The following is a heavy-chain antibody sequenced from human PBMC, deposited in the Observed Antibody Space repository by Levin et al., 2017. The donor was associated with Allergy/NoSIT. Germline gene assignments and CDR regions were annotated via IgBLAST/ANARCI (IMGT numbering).Heavy chain of an antibody. Sequence: SETLSLTCTVSGASITSYYWSWIRQPPGKGLEWIGYIYYSGSTNYNPSLKSRVTISADTSKNQFSFKLSSVTALDTAVYYCARDRTTQHPSEVYYSSRDAWGQGPQVNVSS. V-gene: IGHV4-59*12. J-gene: IGHJ4*03. CDR3: ARDRTTQHPSEVYYSSRDA. CDR1: GASITSYY. D-gene: IGHD4-11*01. CDR2: IYYSGST.